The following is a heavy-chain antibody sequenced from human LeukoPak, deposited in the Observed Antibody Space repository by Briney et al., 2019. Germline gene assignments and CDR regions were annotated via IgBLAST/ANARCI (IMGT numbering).Heavy chain of an antibody. CDR1: GGSISSYY. D-gene: IGHD3/OR15-3a*01. V-gene: IGHV4-59*01. CDR2: IYYSGST. J-gene: IGHJ4*02. CDR3: ARRTGYYDGFDY. Sequence: SETLSLTCTVSGGSISSYYWSWIRQPPGKGLEWIGYIYYSGSTNYNPSLKSRVTISVDTSKNQFSLKLSTVTAADTAVYYCARRTGYYDGFDYWGQGTLVTVSS.